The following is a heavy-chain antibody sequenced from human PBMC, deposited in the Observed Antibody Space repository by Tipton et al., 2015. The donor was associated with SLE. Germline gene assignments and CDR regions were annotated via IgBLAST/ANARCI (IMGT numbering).Heavy chain of an antibody. J-gene: IGHJ3*02. CDR2: IYYSGST. CDR1: GGSISSSSYY. CDR3: ARVLLDDILTGYSHDAFDI. V-gene: IGHV4-39*07. Sequence: TLSLTCTVSGGSISSSSYYWGWIRHPPGKGLEWSGSIYYSGSTYYNPSLKSRVTISVDTSKNQFSLKLSSVTAADTAVYYCARVLLDDILTGYSHDAFDIWGQGTMVTVSS. D-gene: IGHD3-9*01.